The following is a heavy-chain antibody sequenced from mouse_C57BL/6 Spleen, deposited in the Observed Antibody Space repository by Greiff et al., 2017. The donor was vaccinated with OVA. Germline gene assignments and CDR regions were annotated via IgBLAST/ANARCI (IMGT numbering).Heavy chain of an antibody. CDR2: IRNKANNHAT. CDR3: TRSNYDWYFDV. V-gene: IGHV6-6*01. D-gene: IGHD2-5*01. J-gene: IGHJ1*03. Sequence: EVKLVESGGGLVQPGGSMKLSCAASGFTFSDAWMDWVRQPPEKGLEWVAEIRNKANNHATYYAVSVKGRFTISRDESKSSVYLQMNSLRAEYAGIYYCTRSNYDWYFDVWGTGTTVTVSS. CDR1: GFTFSDAW.